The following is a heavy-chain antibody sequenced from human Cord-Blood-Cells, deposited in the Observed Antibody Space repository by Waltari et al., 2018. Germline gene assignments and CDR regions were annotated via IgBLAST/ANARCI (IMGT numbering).Heavy chain of an antibody. CDR2: IYSGGST. CDR3: ATGRLADYFDY. V-gene: IGHV3-53*04. Sequence: EVQLVESGGGLVQPGGSLRLSCAASGFTVSSNYMSWVRQAPGKWRELVSLIYSGGSTYYADSVKGRFTISRHNSKTTLYLQMNSLRAEDTAVYYCATGRLADYFDYWGQVTLVTVSS. J-gene: IGHJ4*02. CDR1: GFTVSSNY.